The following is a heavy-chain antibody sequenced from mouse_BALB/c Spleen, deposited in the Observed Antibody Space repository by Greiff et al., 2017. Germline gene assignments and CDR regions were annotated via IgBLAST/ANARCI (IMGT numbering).Heavy chain of an antibody. CDR3: AREGGNYCFDY. CDR1: GFTFSSYG. V-gene: IGHV5-6*01. CDR2: ISSGGSYT. Sequence: EVQLQESGGDLVKPGGSLKLSCAASGFTFSSYGMSWVRQTPDKRLEWVATISSGGSYTYYPDSVKGRFTISRDNAKNTLYLQMSSLKSEDTAMYYCAREGGNYCFDYWGQGTTLTVSS. J-gene: IGHJ2*01. D-gene: IGHD2-1*01.